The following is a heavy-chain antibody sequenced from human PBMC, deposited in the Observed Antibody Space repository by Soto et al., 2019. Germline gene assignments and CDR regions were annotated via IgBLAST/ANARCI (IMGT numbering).Heavy chain of an antibody. Sequence: QVQLVQSGAEVKKPGASVKVSCKASGYTFTGYYMHWVRQAPGQGLEWMGWINPNSGGTNYAQKCQGWLTITRDTSISTAYIQLSRQRLHDTAEYYCARDGDSSVWNESGKFDCRGQVSLVTVSS. CDR1: GYTFTGYY. V-gene: IGHV1-2*04. CDR2: INPNSGGT. CDR3: ARDGDSSVWNESGKFDC. J-gene: IGHJ4*02. D-gene: IGHD6-19*01.